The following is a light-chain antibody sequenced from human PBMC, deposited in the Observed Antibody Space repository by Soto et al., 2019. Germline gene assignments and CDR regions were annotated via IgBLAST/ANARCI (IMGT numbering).Light chain of an antibody. V-gene: IGKV3-20*01. J-gene: IGKJ1*01. CDR3: QQYGNSRWT. CDR1: QSVSSTY. CDR2: AAS. Sequence: EIVLTQSPDTLSLFPGERATLSCRASQSVSSTYLAWYQQKPGQAPRPLISAASSRATGTPDRFSGSGSGTDFTLTISRLDPEDFAVYYCQQYGNSRWTFGQGTRWISN.